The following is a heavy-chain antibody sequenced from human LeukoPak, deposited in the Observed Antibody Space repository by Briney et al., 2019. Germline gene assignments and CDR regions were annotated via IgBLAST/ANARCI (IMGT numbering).Heavy chain of an antibody. CDR2: IYYSGST. J-gene: IGHJ5*02. D-gene: IGHD5-12*01. Sequence: SETLSLTCTVSGGSISSGGYYWSWIRQHPGKGLEWFGYIYYSGSTYYNPSLKSRVTISVDTSKNQFSLKLSSVTAADTAVYYCAREGRTYSGYDLEHNWFDPWGQGTLVTVSS. V-gene: IGHV4-31*03. CDR3: AREGRTYSGYDLEHNWFDP. CDR1: GGSISSGGYY.